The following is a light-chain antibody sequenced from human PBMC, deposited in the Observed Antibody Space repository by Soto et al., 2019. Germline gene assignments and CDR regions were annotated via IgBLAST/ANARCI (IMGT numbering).Light chain of an antibody. V-gene: IGKV1-39*01. CDR2: AAS. Sequence: IQMTQSPSSLSASVGDRVTITCGASQSISSYVNWYQQKPGKAPKLLIYAASSVQSGVPSRFSGSGSGTDFTLTISSLQPEDFATYYCQQSYSTPWTFGQGTKVDIK. CDR1: QSISSY. J-gene: IGKJ1*01. CDR3: QQSYSTPWT.